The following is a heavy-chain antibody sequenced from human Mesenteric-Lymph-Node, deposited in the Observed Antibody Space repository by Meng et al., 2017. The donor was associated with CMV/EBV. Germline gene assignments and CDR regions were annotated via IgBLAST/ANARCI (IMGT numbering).Heavy chain of an antibody. CDR2: IRSDTGNT. CDR3: VKTGLDTGHWEVLAY. Sequence: GESLKISCAVSGFTFSDYYMSWIRQAPGKGLDWVAFIRSDTGNTYYGDSVRGRFTISRDNSKSTVYLQLNSLRTEDTAVYYCVKTGLDTGHWEVLAYWGQGTLVTVSS. CDR1: GFTFSDYY. V-gene: IGHV3-30*02. J-gene: IGHJ4*02. D-gene: IGHD5-18*01.